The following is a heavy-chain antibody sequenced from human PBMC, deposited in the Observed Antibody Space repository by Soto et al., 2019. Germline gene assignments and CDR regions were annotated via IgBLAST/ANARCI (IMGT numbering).Heavy chain of an antibody. J-gene: IGHJ1*01. Sequence: QVQLVESGGGVVQPGRSLRLSCAASGFTFSSYGMHWVRQAPGKGLEWVAVISYDGSDKYYADSVKGRFTISRDNSNNTLDRQMDSLRAEATAVDYCAKGVVVASTYFRHWGQGTLVTVSS. CDR2: ISYDGSDK. V-gene: IGHV3-30*18. CDR1: GFTFSSYG. D-gene: IGHD2-15*01. CDR3: AKGVVVASTYFRH.